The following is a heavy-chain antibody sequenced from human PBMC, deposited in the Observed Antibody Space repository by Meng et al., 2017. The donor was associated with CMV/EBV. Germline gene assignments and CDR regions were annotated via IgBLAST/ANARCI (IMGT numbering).Heavy chain of an antibody. D-gene: IGHD3-10*01. CDR3: ARDPGLGSGSYYNTHGH. CDR2: ISSSSSYI. CDR1: FTFSSYS. Sequence: FTFSSYSMNWVRQAPGKGLEWVSSISSSSSYIYYADSVKGRFTISRDNAKNSLYLQMNSLRAEDTAVYYCARDPGLGSGSYYNTHGHWGQGTLVTVSS. V-gene: IGHV3-21*01. J-gene: IGHJ4*02.